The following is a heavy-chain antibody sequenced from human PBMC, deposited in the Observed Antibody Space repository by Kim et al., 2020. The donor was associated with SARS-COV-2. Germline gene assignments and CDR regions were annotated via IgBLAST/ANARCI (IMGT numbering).Heavy chain of an antibody. CDR1: GGTFSSYA. V-gene: IGHV1-69*05. D-gene: IGHD2-8*02. CDR2: IIPIFGTA. Sequence: SVKVSCKASGGTFSSYAISWVRQAPGQGLEWMGGIIPIFGTANYAQKFQGRVTITTDESTSTAYMELSSLRSEDTAVYYCARVLALYNWFDPWGQGTLVTVSS. J-gene: IGHJ5*02. CDR3: ARVLALYNWFDP.